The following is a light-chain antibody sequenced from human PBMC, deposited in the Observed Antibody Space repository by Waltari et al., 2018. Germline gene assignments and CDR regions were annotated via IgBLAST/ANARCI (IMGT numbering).Light chain of an antibody. V-gene: IGLV2-11*01. Sequence: QSALTQPRSVSGSPGHSVTISCTGTSSDVGGYDYVSWYQQHPGKAPKLVIYDVNKRPSGVPDRFPGSKSGNTASLTISGLQADDEADYKCCSYAGRATWAFGGGTKLTVL. J-gene: IGLJ3*02. CDR2: DVN. CDR1: SSDVGGYDY. CDR3: CSYAGRATWA.